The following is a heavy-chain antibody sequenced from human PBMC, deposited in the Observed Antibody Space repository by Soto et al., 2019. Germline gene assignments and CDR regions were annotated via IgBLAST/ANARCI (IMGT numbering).Heavy chain of an antibody. CDR3: AKENGQQWLSSYYFDY. CDR1: GFTVSSYA. J-gene: IGHJ4*02. D-gene: IGHD6-19*01. CDR2: ISGSGGST. V-gene: IGHV3-23*01. Sequence: GGSLRLSSAASGFTVSSYAMSWVRQAPGKGLEWVSAISGSGGSTYYADSVKGRFTISRDNSKNTLYLQMNSLRAEDTAVYYCAKENGQQWLSSYYFDYWGQGTLVTVSS.